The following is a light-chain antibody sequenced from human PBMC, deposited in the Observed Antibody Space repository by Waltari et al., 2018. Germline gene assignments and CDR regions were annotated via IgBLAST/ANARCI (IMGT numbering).Light chain of an antibody. CDR1: QSVSSY. V-gene: IGKV3-11*01. Sequence: EIVLTQSPGTLSLSPGERATLSCRASQSVSSYLALYQQKPGQAPRLLIYAASNRSTGIPARFSGSGSGTDFTLTISSLEPEDFATYYCQQRSNWPLCTFGQGTKLEIK. CDR2: AAS. J-gene: IGKJ2*02. CDR3: QQRSNWPLCT.